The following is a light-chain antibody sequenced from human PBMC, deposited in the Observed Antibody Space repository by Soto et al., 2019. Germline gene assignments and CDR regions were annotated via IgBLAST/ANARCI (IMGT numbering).Light chain of an antibody. Sequence: SALTQPASVSGAPGQSITISCTETSSDVGGYNYVSWYQHHPGKAPKLMIFDVSNRPSGVSNRFSGSKSGNTASLTISGLQPEDEADYYCSSYTTSNTRQIVFGTGTKVTVL. CDR1: SSDVGGYNY. CDR2: DVS. V-gene: IGLV2-14*03. J-gene: IGLJ1*01. CDR3: SSYTTSNTRQIV.